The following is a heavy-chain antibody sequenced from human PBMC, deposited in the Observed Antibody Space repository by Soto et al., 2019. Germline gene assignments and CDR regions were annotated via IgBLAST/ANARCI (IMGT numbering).Heavy chain of an antibody. Sequence: GGSLRLSCAASGFTFSSYAMSWVRQAPGKGLEWVSAISGSGGSTYYADSVKGRFTISRDNSKNTLYLQMNSLRAEDTAVYYCAKNPEPVVVVAAIGYWGQGTLVTVSS. V-gene: IGHV3-23*01. J-gene: IGHJ4*02. CDR1: GFTFSSYA. CDR3: AKNPEPVVVVAAIGY. CDR2: ISGSGGST. D-gene: IGHD2-15*01.